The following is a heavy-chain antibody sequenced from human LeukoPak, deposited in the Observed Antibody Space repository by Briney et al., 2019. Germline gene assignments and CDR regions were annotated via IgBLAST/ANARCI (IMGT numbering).Heavy chain of an antibody. D-gene: IGHD2-21*02. J-gene: IGHJ3*02. CDR2: ISYDGSNK. V-gene: IGHV3-30*04. CDR3: AKAFVDIVVVTATQSPTDAFDI. CDR1: GFTFSSYA. Sequence: PGGSLRLSCAASGFTFSSYAMHWVRQAPGKGLEWVAVISYDGSNKYYADSVKGRFTISRDNSKNTLYLQMNSLRAEDTAVYYCAKAFVDIVVVTATQSPTDAFDIWGQGTMVTVSS.